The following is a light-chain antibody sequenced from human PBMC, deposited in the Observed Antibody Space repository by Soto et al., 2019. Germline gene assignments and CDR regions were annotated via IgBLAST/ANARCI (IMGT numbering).Light chain of an antibody. CDR2: DTS. J-gene: IGKJ5*01. Sequence: EFVLTQSPGTLSLSQGERASLSCRASQSVSNSYVAWYQQKSGQAPRLLIYDTSSRVTGIPDRFSGSGSGTDFTLTISRLEPEDFAVFYCQQYGTSEIIFGQGTRLEI. V-gene: IGKV3-20*01. CDR1: QSVSNSY. CDR3: QQYGTSEII.